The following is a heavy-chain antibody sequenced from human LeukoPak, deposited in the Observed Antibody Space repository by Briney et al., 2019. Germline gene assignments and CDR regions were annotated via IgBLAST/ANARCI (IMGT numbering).Heavy chain of an antibody. D-gene: IGHD5-24*01. J-gene: IGHJ4*02. CDR3: AKGRWLQFSD. V-gene: IGHV4-59*01. CDR2: IYFTGST. Sequence: SETLSLTCTVSGGSISNYYWNWIRQPPGKGLEWIGYIYFTGSTNYNPSLKSRVTISLDTSKNQFSLKLSSVTAADTAIYYCAKGRWLQFSDWGPGTLVTVSS. CDR1: GGSISNYY.